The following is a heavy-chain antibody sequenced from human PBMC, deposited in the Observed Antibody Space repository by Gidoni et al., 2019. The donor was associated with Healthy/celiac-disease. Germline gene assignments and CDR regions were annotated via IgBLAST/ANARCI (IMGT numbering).Heavy chain of an antibody. Sequence: EVQLLESGGGLVQPGGSLRLSCAASGFTFSSYAMSWVRQAPGKGLEWFSAISGSGGRTYYADSVKGRFTISRDNSKNTLYLQMNSLRAEDTAVYYCAKDSRGVNSSSWYYYYYMDVWGKGTTVTVSS. D-gene: IGHD6-13*01. V-gene: IGHV3-23*01. CDR1: GFTFSSYA. J-gene: IGHJ6*03. CDR3: AKDSRGVNSSSWYYYYYMDV. CDR2: ISGSGGRT.